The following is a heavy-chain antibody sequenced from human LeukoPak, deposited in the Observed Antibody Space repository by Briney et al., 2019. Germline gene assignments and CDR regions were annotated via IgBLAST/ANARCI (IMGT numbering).Heavy chain of an antibody. CDR1: GGSISSGDYY. J-gene: IGHJ3*02. Sequence: PSQTLSLTCTVSGGSISSGDYYWSWIRQPPGKGLEWIGYIYYRGSTYYNPSLKSRVTISVDTSKNQFSLKLSSVTAADTAVYYCARAADYDFWSGYPNDAFDIWGQGTMVTVSS. D-gene: IGHD3-3*01. CDR3: ARAADYDFWSGYPNDAFDI. V-gene: IGHV4-30-4*01. CDR2: IYYRGST.